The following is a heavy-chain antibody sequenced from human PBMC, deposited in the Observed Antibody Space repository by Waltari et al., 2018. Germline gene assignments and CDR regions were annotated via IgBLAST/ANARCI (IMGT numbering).Heavy chain of an antibody. CDR1: GGSISSYY. V-gene: IGHV4-59*01. CDR3: ARDKPLGAFDI. J-gene: IGHJ3*02. D-gene: IGHD3-16*01. CDR2: IYYSVST. Sequence: QVQLQESGPGLVKPSETLSLTCTVSGGSISSYYWSWIRQPPGKGLEWSGYIYYSVSTNYNPSLKSRVTISVDTSKNQFSLKLSSVTAADTAVYYCARDKPLGAFDIWGQGTMVTVSS.